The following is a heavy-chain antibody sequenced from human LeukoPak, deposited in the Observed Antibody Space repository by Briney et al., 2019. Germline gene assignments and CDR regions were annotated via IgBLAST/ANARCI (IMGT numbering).Heavy chain of an antibody. CDR2: IYPGDSDT. J-gene: IGHJ4*02. CDR1: GYRFTTYW. CDR3: ARHSSGYSAAASDY. V-gene: IGHV5-51*01. D-gene: IGHD6-25*01. Sequence: GESLMISCKGSGYRFTTYWIAWVRHMPGKGREWMGIIYPGDSDTRYSPSFQGQVTISADKSVSTAYLQWSSLKASDTAMYYCARHSSGYSAAASDYWGQGTLVTVSS.